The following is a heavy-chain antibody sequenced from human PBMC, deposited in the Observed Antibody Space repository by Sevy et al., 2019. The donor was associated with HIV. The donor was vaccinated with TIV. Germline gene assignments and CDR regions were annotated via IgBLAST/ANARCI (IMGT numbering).Heavy chain of an antibody. V-gene: IGHV3-9*01. CDR2: VSWNSRNI. CDR3: AKDINRGCDGVNCYPYYYYFYGLDV. CDR1: GFSFNDHA. Sequence: GGSLRLSCAASGFSFNDHAMHWVRQVPGKGLEWVSGVSWNSRNIGYGDSVKGRFTISRDNADHFLYLEMNSLRPEDTAFYYCAKDINRGCDGVNCYPYYYYFYGLDVWRQGTTVTVSS. D-gene: IGHD2-21*01. J-gene: IGHJ6*02.